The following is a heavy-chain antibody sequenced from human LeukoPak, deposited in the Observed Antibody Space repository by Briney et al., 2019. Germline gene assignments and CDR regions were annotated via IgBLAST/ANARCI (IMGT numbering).Heavy chain of an antibody. Sequence: KASETLSLTCTVSGGSISSSSYYWGWIRQPPGKGLEWIGSIYYSGSTYYNPSLKSRVTISVDTSKNQFSLKLSSVTAADTAVYYCARTSGYSSSPDDAFDIWGQGTMVTVSS. V-gene: IGHV4-39*01. D-gene: IGHD6-6*01. CDR2: IYYSGST. CDR1: GGSISSSSYY. J-gene: IGHJ3*02. CDR3: ARTSGYSSSPDDAFDI.